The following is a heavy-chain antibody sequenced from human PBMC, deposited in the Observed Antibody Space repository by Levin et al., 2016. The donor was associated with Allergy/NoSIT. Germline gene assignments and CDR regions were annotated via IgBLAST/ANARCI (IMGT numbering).Heavy chain of an antibody. CDR1: GFTFRSYW. Sequence: GESLKISCAASGFTFRSYWMYWVRQAPGKGLVWVSRINPDGSVTGYADSVKGRFTVSRDNAKNTQYLQMHSLRVEDTAVYYCAKDLSWGASDYWGQGTLVTVSS. V-gene: IGHV3-74*01. CDR3: AKDLSWGASDY. D-gene: IGHD1-26*01. CDR2: INPDGSVT. J-gene: IGHJ4*02.